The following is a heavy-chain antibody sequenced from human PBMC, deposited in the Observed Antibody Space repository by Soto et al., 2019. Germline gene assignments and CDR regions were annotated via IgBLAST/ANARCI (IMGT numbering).Heavy chain of an antibody. Sequence: GESLKISCEASGYTFTNFWISWVRQLPGKGLEWMGRIDPSDSFTNYSPSFQGHVTISTDESFSTAYLQWSSLKVSDSAMYYCARTHVPLGIIDYWGQGALVTVSS. CDR2: IDPSDSFT. CDR3: ARTHVPLGIIDY. V-gene: IGHV5-10-1*01. J-gene: IGHJ4*02. D-gene: IGHD3-10*02. CDR1: GYTFTNFW.